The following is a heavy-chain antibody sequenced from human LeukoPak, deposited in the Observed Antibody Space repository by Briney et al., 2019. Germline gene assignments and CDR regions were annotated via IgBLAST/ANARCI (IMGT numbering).Heavy chain of an antibody. CDR3: ARLYYDSSRYPNWFDP. V-gene: IGHV4-59*08. D-gene: IGHD3-22*01. J-gene: IGHJ5*02. Sequence: SETLSLTCTVSGDSISSYYWSWIRQPPGKGLEWIGYIYYSGSTDYSPSLKSRVTISVDTSKNQSSLKLSSVTAADTAVYYCARLYYDSSRYPNWFDPWGQGTLVTVSS. CDR1: GDSISSYY. CDR2: IYYSGST.